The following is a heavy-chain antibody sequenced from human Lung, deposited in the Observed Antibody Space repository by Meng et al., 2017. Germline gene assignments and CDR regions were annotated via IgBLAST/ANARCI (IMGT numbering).Heavy chain of an antibody. CDR1: GGIFSNYV. Sequence: SVKVSCKALGGIFSNYVIGWVRQAPGQGVEWMGGSNAVFGTTNYAQKFQGRVTITTDESTSTVYMELTRLTSEDKAVYFCARKAGNCISTTCYSLDYWGQGTLVTVSS. V-gene: IGHV1-69*05. CDR3: ARKAGNCISTTCYSLDY. CDR2: SNAVFGTT. D-gene: IGHD2-2*01. J-gene: IGHJ4*02.